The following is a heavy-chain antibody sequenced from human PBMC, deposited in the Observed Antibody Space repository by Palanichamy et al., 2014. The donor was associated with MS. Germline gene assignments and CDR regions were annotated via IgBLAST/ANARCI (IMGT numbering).Heavy chain of an antibody. Sequence: LVQSGAEVKKPGSSVKVSCKASGGTFSSYAISWVRQAPGQGLEWMGGIIPIFGTANYAQKFQGRVTITADKSTSTAYMELSSLRSGDTAVYYCARDRVGYCSGGSCYSAGRDYYYYGMDVWGQGTTVTVSS. J-gene: IGHJ6*02. V-gene: IGHV1-69*06. CDR2: IIPIFGTA. CDR3: ARDRVGYCSGGSCYSAGRDYYYYGMDV. D-gene: IGHD2-15*01. CDR1: GGTFSSYA.